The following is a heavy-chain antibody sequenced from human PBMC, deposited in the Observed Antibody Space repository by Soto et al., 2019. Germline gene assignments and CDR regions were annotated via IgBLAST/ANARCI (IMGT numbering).Heavy chain of an antibody. CDR1: GYTFTVHH. CDR2: INPNNGGT. V-gene: IGHV1-2*02. Sequence: QVQLVQSGAEVKKPGASVKVFCKASGYTFTVHHIHWVRQAPGQGLEWMGWINPNNGGTNYAQKFQGRVTMTRDTYISTAYMELNRLTSDDTAVYYCARDRAVVWGTYRYTPGDWYFHLWGRGTLLTVSS. CDR3: ARDRAVVWGTYRYTPGDWYFHL. D-gene: IGHD3-16*02. J-gene: IGHJ2*01.